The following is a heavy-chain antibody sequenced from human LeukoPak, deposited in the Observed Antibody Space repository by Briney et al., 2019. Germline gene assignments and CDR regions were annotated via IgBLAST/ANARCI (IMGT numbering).Heavy chain of an antibody. J-gene: IGHJ4*02. CDR1: GFTFSSHG. CDR3: AREASGYYRDF. CDR2: IWYDGSKT. D-gene: IGHD3-3*01. V-gene: IGHV3-33*01. Sequence: GGSLRLSCAASGFTFSSHGMHWVRQAPGKGLDWVAVIWYDGSKTLYADSVKGRFTISRDDSKNTMYLQMNSLRAEDTAVYYCAREASGYYRDFWGQGTLVTVSS.